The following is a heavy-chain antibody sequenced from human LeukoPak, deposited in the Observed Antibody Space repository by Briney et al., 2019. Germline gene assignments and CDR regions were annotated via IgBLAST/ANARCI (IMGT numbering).Heavy chain of an antibody. Sequence: ASVKVSCKVSGYTLTELSMHWVRQAPGKGLEWMGGFDPEDGDTIYAQKFQGRVTMTEDTSTDTAYMELSSLRSEDTAVYYCATDPPDQRYCSGGSCYSSGWFDPWGQGTLVTVSS. CDR2: FDPEDGDT. J-gene: IGHJ5*02. CDR3: ATDPPDQRYCSGGSCYSSGWFDP. D-gene: IGHD2-15*01. V-gene: IGHV1-24*01. CDR1: GYTLTELS.